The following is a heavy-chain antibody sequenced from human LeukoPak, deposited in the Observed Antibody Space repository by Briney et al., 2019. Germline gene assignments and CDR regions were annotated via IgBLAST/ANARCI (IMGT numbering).Heavy chain of an antibody. D-gene: IGHD6-6*01. Sequence: PGGSLRLSCAASGFTFSSYAMSWIRQPPGKGLEWIGEINHSGSTNYNPSLKSRVTISVDTSKNQFSLKLSSVTAADTAVYYCARGIAARPPRAYYYGMDVWGQGTTVTVSS. J-gene: IGHJ6*02. CDR2: INHSGST. V-gene: IGHV4-34*01. CDR3: ARGIAARPPRAYYYGMDV. CDR1: GFTFSSYA.